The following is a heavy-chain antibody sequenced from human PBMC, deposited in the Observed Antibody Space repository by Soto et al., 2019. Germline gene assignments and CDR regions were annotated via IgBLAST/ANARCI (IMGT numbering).Heavy chain of an antibody. J-gene: IGHJ5*02. Sequence: PGGSLRLSCAASGFTFNNYAMNWVRQAPGKGLEWVSTISGSGGSTYYADSVKGRFTISRDNSKNTLYLQMNSLRAEDTAVYYCAKSEWELLNWFDPWGQGALVTVAS. V-gene: IGHV3-23*01. CDR3: AKSEWELLNWFDP. D-gene: IGHD1-26*01. CDR1: GFTFNNYA. CDR2: ISGSGGST.